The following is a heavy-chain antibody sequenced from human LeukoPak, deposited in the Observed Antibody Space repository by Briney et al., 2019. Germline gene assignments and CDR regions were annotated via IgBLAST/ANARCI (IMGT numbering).Heavy chain of an antibody. V-gene: IGHV3-23*01. CDR3: ANTDYYDTSALDY. CDR1: GFTFSSYA. Sequence: PGGSLRLSCAASGFTFSSYAMSWVRQAPGKGLEWVSAIRRTGGSTYYADSVKGRFTISRDNSKNTLYLQINSLRAEDTAVYYCANTDYYDTSALDYWGQGTLVTVSS. J-gene: IGHJ4*02. CDR2: IRRTGGST. D-gene: IGHD3-22*01.